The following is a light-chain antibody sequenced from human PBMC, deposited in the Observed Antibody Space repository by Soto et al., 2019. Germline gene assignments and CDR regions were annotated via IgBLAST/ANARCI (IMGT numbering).Light chain of an antibody. CDR3: QQSNTLVT. Sequence: DIYLTQSPSSVSASVGDSVTITCRASQDISSWLAWYQQKPGKAPKLLIYTASLLESGVPSRFSGSGFGTDFTLTVSSLQPEDVATYYWQQSNTLVTFGGGTKVEI. CDR1: QDISSW. V-gene: IGKV1D-12*01. CDR2: TAS. J-gene: IGKJ4*01.